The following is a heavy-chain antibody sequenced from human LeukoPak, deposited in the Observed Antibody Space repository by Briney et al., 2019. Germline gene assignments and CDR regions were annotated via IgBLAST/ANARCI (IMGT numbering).Heavy chain of an antibody. CDR1: GFTFDDYA. Sequence: QPGGSLRLSCAASGFTFDDYAMHWVRQAPGKGLEWVSGISWNSGSIGYADSVKGRFTISRDNAKNSLYLQMNSLRAEDTALYYCAKGASSSGWYFFDYWGQGTLVTVSS. D-gene: IGHD6-19*01. V-gene: IGHV3-9*01. J-gene: IGHJ4*02. CDR3: AKGASSSGWYFFDY. CDR2: ISWNSGSI.